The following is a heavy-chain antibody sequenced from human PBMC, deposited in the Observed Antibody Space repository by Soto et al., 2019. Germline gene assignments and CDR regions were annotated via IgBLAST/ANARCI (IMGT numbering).Heavy chain of an antibody. J-gene: IGHJ4*02. Sequence: EVQLVESGGGLVQPGGSLRLSCAASGFTVSSNYMSWVRQAPGKGLEWVSAIYSGGSTYYADSVKGRFTISRDNSKNTLYRQMNSLRAEDTAVYYCARGPSLSYDFDYWGQGTLVTVSS. V-gene: IGHV3-66*01. D-gene: IGHD3-3*01. CDR3: ARGPSLSYDFDY. CDR2: IYSGGST. CDR1: GFTVSSNY.